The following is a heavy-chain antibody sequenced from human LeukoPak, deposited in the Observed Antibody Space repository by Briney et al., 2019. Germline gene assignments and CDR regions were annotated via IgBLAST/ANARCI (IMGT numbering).Heavy chain of an antibody. J-gene: IGHJ4*02. V-gene: IGHV1-2*02. CDR3: ARISSIAAAGHDY. CDR1: GYTFTGYY. CDR2: INPNSGGT. D-gene: IGHD6-13*01. Sequence: ASVKVSCKASGYTFTGYYMHWVRQAPGQGLEWMGWINPNSGGTNYAQKFQGRVTMTRDTSISTAYMELSRLRSDDTAVYYCARISSIAAAGHDYWGQGTLVTVFS.